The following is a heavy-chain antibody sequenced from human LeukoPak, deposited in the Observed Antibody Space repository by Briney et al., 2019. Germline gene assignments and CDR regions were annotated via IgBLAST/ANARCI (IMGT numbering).Heavy chain of an antibody. D-gene: IGHD4-23*01. CDR2: IYCSGST. V-gene: IGHV4-59*08. J-gene: IGHJ4*02. CDR1: GGTISSYY. CDR3: ARRRDYGGNSGFDY. Sequence: PSETLSLTCTASGGTISSYYWSWIRQPPGKGLEWIWYIYCSGSTNYNPSLKSRVTISVDTSKNQFSLKLSSVTAADTAVYYCARRRDYGGNSGFDYWGQGTLVTVSS.